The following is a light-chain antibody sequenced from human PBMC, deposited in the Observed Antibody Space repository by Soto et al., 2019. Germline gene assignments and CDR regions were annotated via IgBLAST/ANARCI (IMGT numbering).Light chain of an antibody. CDR3: QEADGFPWR. J-gene: IGKJ1*01. CDR1: QGISSY. CDR2: DAS. Sequence: IHLTHAPSSLSASVLYRVTITFLASQGISSYLGWYQQKPGKAPNLLIYDASTLQSGVPSRFSGGGSGTEFILTITGLQTEDFATYFCQEADGFPWRFGHGTKVDIK. V-gene: IGKV1-9*01.